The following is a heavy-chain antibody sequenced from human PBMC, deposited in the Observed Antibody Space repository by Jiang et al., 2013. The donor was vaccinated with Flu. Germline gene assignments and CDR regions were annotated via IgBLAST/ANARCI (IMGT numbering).Heavy chain of an antibody. D-gene: IGHD3-10*01. CDR2: IFPGSSDT. Sequence: VQLLESGAEVKKPGESLKISCKASGYAFTGYWIAWVRQMPGKGLEWLGIIFPGSSDTRYSPSFQGQVTISADKSTETVYLQWTSPQASDTAMYYCAKLYYYYSESYATYFDHWGQGTLVTVSS. J-gene: IGHJ4*02. CDR1: GYAFTGYW. V-gene: IGHV5-51*01. CDR3: AKLYYYYSESYATYFDH.